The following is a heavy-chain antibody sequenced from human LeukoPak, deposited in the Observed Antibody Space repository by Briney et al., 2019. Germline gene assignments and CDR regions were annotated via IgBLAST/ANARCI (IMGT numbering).Heavy chain of an antibody. V-gene: IGHV3-23*01. J-gene: IGHJ4*02. D-gene: IGHD4-17*01. CDR2: ISGSGGST. Sequence: GGSLRLSCAASGFTFSSYAMSWVRQAPGKGLEWVSAISGSGGSTYYADSVKGRFTISRDNSKNTLYLQMNSLRAEDTAVYYCARDRGYGDYAYYFDYWGQGTLVTVSS. CDR1: GFTFSSYA. CDR3: ARDRGYGDYAYYFDY.